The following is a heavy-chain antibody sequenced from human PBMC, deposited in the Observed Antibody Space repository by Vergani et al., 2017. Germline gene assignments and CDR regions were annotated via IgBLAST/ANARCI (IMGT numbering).Heavy chain of an antibody. J-gene: IGHJ4*02. D-gene: IGHD1-26*01. V-gene: IGHV3-49*03. CDR2: IRSKAYGGTT. CDR3: TRDGTSRYSGSYPFDY. CDR1: GFTFGDYA. Sequence: EVQLVESGGGLVQPGRSLRLSCTASGFTFGDYAMSWFRQAPGKGLEWVGFIRSKAYGGTTEYAASVKGRFTISRDDSKSIAYLQMNSLKTEDTAVYYCTRDGTSRYSGSYPFDYWGQGTLVTVSS.